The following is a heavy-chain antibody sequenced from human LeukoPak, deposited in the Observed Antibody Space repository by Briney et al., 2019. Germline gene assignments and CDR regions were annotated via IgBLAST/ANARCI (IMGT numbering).Heavy chain of an antibody. V-gene: IGHV3-30-3*01. Sequence: GRSLRLSCAASGFTFSSYAMHWVRQAPGKGLEWVAVISYDGSNKYYADSVKGRFTISRDNSKNTLYLQMNSLRAEDTAVYYCARGGRGTLNWFDPWGQGTLVTVSS. CDR2: ISYDGSNK. D-gene: IGHD3-16*01. CDR1: GFTFSSYA. J-gene: IGHJ5*02. CDR3: ARGGRGTLNWFDP.